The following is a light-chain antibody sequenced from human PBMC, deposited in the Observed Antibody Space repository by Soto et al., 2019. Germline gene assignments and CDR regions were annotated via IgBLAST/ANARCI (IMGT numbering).Light chain of an antibody. CDR3: QQVNSYPWT. Sequence: DIQVTQSPAFLSASVGDRVTITCRASQGISGYLAWYQQTPGKAPKLLIYAASTLQSGVPSRFSGSGSGTEFTLTISSLQPEDFASYYCQQVNSYPWTFGQGTKVDIK. V-gene: IGKV1-9*01. CDR1: QGISGY. CDR2: AAS. J-gene: IGKJ1*01.